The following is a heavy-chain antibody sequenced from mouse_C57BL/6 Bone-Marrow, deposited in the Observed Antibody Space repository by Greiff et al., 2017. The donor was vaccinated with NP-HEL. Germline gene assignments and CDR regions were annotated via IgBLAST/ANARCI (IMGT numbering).Heavy chain of an antibody. CDR3: ARAGRGPFAY. CDR1: GYTFTSYG. J-gene: IGHJ3*01. V-gene: IGHV1-81*01. CDR2: IYPRSGNT. Sequence: QVQLKQSGAELARPGASVKLSCKASGYTFTSYGISWVKQRTGQGLEWIGEIYPRSGNTYYNEKFKGKATLTADKSSSTAYMELRSLTSEDSAVDFCARAGRGPFAYWGQGTLVTVSA.